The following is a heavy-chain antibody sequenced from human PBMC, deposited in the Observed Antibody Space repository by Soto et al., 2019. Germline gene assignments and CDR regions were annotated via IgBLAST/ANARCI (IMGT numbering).Heavy chain of an antibody. V-gene: IGHV4-59*12. J-gene: IGHJ5*02. Sequence: QVQLQESGPGLVKPSETLSLTCTVSGGSISGYYWTWIRQSPGKGLEWIGHFYYSGSTKYNPSLKSRLTMSVDRSKNQFSLRLSSVTDADTAVYYCAMTETTLYSWFDPWGQGTLVTVSS. D-gene: IGHD4-4*01. CDR2: FYYSGST. CDR3: AMTETTLYSWFDP. CDR1: GGSISGYY.